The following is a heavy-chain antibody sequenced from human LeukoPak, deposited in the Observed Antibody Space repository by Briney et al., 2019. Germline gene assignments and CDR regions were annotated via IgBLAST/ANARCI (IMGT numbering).Heavy chain of an antibody. CDR3: ATVRAAAASSHYFES. Sequence: SVKVSCKASGGNHAISWVRQAPGPGLEWMGGFIPVFPTPNYAQKFQGRVTFTTDESTKTAYMELSSLRSEDTAVYYCATVRAAAASSHYFESWGPGTLVTVSS. CDR1: GGNHA. J-gene: IGHJ4*02. D-gene: IGHD6-13*01. CDR2: FIPVFPTP. V-gene: IGHV1-69*05.